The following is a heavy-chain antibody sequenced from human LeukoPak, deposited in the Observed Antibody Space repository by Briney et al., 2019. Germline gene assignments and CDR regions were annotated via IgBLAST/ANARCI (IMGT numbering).Heavy chain of an antibody. V-gene: IGHV4-4*07. CDR3: ARGLTSFDY. CDR1: GGSISSYY. J-gene: IGHJ4*02. Sequence: PSETLSLTCTVSGGSISSYYWSWLRQPAGKGLAWVGRIYTSGSTNYNPSLKSRVTMSVDTFKNQFSLKLSSVTAADTAVYYCARGLTSFDYWGQGTLVTVSS. CDR2: IYTSGST.